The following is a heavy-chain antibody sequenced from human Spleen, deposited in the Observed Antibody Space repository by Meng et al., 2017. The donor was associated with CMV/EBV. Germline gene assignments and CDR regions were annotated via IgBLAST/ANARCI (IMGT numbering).Heavy chain of an antibody. V-gene: IGHV4-61*02. CDR1: GDSISSGSHY. Sequence: QVQLQESGPGLVKPSQTLSLTCTVSGDSISSGSHYWGWIRQPAGKGLEWIGRIYTSGSTNYNPSLNSRVTISVDTSKNQFSLNLTSVTAADTAVYYCARDTSLDGYNWGYYFNYWGQGTLVTVSS. D-gene: IGHD5-24*01. CDR2: IYTSGST. J-gene: IGHJ4*02. CDR3: ARDTSLDGYNWGYYFNY.